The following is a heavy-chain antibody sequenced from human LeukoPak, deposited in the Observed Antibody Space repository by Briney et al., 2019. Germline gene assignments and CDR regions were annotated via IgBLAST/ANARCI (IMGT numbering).Heavy chain of an antibody. Sequence: SETLSLTCTVSGGSINSYYWSWIRQPPGKGLEWIGYIYYSGSTNYNPSLKSRVTISVDTSKNQFSLRLTSVTATDTAVYYCARDPYYYGSGATSPAAFDIWGQGTMVTVSS. CDR1: GGSINSYY. CDR2: IYYSGST. CDR3: ARDPYYYGSGATSPAAFDI. D-gene: IGHD3-10*01. J-gene: IGHJ3*02. V-gene: IGHV4-59*12.